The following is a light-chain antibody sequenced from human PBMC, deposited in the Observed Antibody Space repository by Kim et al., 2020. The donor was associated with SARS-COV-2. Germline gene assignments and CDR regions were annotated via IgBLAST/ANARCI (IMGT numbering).Light chain of an antibody. CDR2: YDS. CDR1: NIGSKS. CDR3: QVWDSSSYHPYWV. J-gene: IGLJ3*02. V-gene: IGLV3-21*04. Sequence: SYELTQPPSVSVAAGKTARITCGGNNIGSKSVHWYQQKPGQAPVLVIYYDSDRPSGIPERFSGSNSGNTATLTISRVEAGDEADYYCQVWDSSSYHPYWVFGGGTQLTVL.